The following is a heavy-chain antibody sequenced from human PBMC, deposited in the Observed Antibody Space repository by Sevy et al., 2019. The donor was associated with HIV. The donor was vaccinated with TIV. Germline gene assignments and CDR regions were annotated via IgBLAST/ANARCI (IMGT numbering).Heavy chain of an antibody. CDR3: ARDLWFGELLYSIDY. Sequence: ASVKVSCKDSGYTFTDYYMHWVRQAPGQGLEWMGWINPNSGGTNYAQKFQGRVTMTRDTSISTAYMELSRLRSDDTAVYYCARDLWFGELLYSIDYWGQGTLVTVSS. CDR2: INPNSGGT. CDR1: GYTFTDYY. J-gene: IGHJ4*02. D-gene: IGHD3-10*01. V-gene: IGHV1-2*02.